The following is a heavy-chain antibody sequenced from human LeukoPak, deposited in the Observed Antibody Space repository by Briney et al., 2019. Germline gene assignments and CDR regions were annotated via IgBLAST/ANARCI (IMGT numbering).Heavy chain of an antibody. V-gene: IGHV3-11*06. CDR3: GRVLRSSRGAYYYYGMDV. CDR1: RFTFSTYN. J-gene: IGHJ6*02. Sequence: GGSLRLSCAASRFTFSTYNMSWIRQAPGKELEWVSYISSRSSYTKYADSVEGRLTISRDNAKNSLYLQMNSLRAEDTAVYYCGRVLRSSRGAYYYYGMDVWGQGTTVTVSS. CDR2: ISSRSSYT. D-gene: IGHD6-13*01.